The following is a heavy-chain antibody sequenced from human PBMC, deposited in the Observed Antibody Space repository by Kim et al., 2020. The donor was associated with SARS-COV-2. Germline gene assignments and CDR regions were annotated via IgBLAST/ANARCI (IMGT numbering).Heavy chain of an antibody. Sequence: MPGKGLEWMGIIYPGDSDTRYSPSFQGQVTISADKSISTAYLQWSSLKASDTAMYYCVRQEGVHPPQPFSPSSPVRIPRRIRAAWPLAASHRTSFWY. CDR3: VRQEGVHPPQPFSPSSPVRIPRRIRAAWPLAASHRTSFWY. CDR2: IYPGDSDT. V-gene: IGHV5-51*01. J-gene: IGHJ2*01. D-gene: IGHD6-25*01.